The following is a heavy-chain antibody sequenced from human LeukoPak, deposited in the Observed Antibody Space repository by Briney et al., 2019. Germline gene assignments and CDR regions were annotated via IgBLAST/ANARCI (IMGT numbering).Heavy chain of an antibody. J-gene: IGHJ4*02. D-gene: IGHD3-22*01. CDR1: GFSFKTAW. CDR2: MNPDGSIT. Sequence: GGSLRLSCTVSGFSFKTAWVHWVRQAPGKGLEWVPRMNPDGSITTYADSVKGRFITSRDNAKDTLYLQMNSLRVDDTAVYYCARDVSSSSWTWGRGTLVTVSS. V-gene: IGHV3-74*01. CDR3: ARDVSSSSWT.